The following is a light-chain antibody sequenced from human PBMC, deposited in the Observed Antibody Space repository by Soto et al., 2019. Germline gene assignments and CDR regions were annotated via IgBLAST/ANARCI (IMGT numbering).Light chain of an antibody. CDR3: ATCDSSLRGVV. Sequence: QLVLTQPPSVSAAPGQRVTISCSGSSSNIPNNYVSWYQQLPGTGPKLLIYDNDTRPSGIPDRLSASKSATAATLGVTGLHTGDEADYYCATCDSSLRGVVFGGGTKLTVL. CDR1: SSNIPNNY. V-gene: IGLV1-51*01. CDR2: DND. J-gene: IGLJ2*01.